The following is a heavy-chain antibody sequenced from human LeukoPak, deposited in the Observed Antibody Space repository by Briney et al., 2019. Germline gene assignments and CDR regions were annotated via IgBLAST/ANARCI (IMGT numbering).Heavy chain of an antibody. D-gene: IGHD3-22*01. Sequence: ASVKVSCKASGYTFTGYYFHWVRQAPGQGLEWMGWINPNSGGTNYAQKFQGRVTMTRDTSISTAYMELSRLRSDDTAVYYCARDHPSDDSSGYYGYDYWGQGTLVTVSS. CDR2: INPNSGGT. J-gene: IGHJ4*02. V-gene: IGHV1-2*02. CDR3: ARDHPSDDSSGYYGYDY. CDR1: GYTFTGYY.